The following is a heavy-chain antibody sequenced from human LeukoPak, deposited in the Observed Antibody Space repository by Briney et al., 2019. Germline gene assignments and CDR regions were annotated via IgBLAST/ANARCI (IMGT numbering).Heavy chain of an antibody. CDR3: ARELRFYYFDY. V-gene: IGHV3-11*06. D-gene: IGHD4-17*01. CDR1: GFTFTDSY. Sequence: GGSLRLFCAASGFTFTDSYMTWVRQAPGKGLEWLSYISGSGDDTNYADSVRGRFTISRDNAKNSLYLQMNSLRAEDTAFYYCARELRFYYFDYWGQGTLVIVSS. J-gene: IGHJ4*02. CDR2: ISGSGDDT.